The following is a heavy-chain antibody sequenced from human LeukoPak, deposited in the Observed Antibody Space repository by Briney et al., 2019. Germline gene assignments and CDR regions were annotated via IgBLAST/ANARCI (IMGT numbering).Heavy chain of an antibody. V-gene: IGHV1-2*02. CDR2: INPNSGGT. CDR3: ARVAFDWSEPLDY. J-gene: IGHJ4*02. CDR1: GYTFTGYY. D-gene: IGHD3-9*01. Sequence: GASVKVSCKASGYTFTGYYMHWVRQAPGQGLEWMGWINPNSGGTNFAQKFQGRVTMTRDTSISTAYMELNRLRSDDAAVYYCARVAFDWSEPLDYWGQGTLVTVSS.